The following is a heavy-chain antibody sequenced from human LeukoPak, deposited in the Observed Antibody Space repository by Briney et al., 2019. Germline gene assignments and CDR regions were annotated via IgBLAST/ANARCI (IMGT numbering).Heavy chain of an antibody. J-gene: IGHJ3*02. D-gene: IGHD3-22*01. CDR2: IKRDGSEK. CDR1: GFTLRTYW. Sequence: PGGSLRLSCAASGFTLRTYWMSWVRQAPGKGLEWVASIKRDGSEKYYVDSVKGRFTISRDNAKNSLYLQMNSLRAEDTAVYYCAKVRGYYYDSNAFDIWGQGTMVTVSS. CDR3: AKVRGYYYDSNAFDI. V-gene: IGHV3-7*03.